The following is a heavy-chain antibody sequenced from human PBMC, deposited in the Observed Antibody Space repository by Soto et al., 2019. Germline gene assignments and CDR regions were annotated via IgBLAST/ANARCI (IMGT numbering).Heavy chain of an antibody. CDR3: ARDPPPPDY. CDR1: GYTFASYA. J-gene: IGHJ4*02. V-gene: IGHV1-18*01. CDR2: ISAYNGNT. Sequence: QVQLVQSGAEVKKPGASVKVSCKASGYTFASYAISWMRQAPGQGLEWMGWISAYNGNTNYAQKLQARATMTTDTSTSTAYMELRSPRSADTAVYYCARDPPPPDYWGQGPLVTVSS.